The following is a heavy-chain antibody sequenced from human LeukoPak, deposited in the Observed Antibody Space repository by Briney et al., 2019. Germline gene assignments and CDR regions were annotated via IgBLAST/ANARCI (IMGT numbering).Heavy chain of an antibody. V-gene: IGHV3-23*01. Sequence: QAGGSLRLSCEASGFAFSFYAMSWLRQPPGEGLEWVSTINANSGTTSYAASVRGRFTISRDNSKNTLYLQLNTLRAEDTAVYYCAKPISGGLAVTADWFDPWGQGTLVVVSS. CDR2: INANSGTT. CDR1: GFAFSFYA. J-gene: IGHJ5*01. CDR3: AKPISGGLAVTADWFDP. D-gene: IGHD6-19*01.